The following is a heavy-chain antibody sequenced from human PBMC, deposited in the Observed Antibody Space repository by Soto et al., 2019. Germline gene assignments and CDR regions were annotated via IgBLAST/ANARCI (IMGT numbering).Heavy chain of an antibody. CDR3: ARASVTTLYYYGMDV. V-gene: IGHV1-8*01. J-gene: IGHJ6*02. Sequence: ASVKVSCKASGYTFPSYDINWVRQATGQGLEWMGWMNPNSGNTGYAQKFQGRVTMTRNTSISTAYMELSSLRSEDTAVYYCARASVTTLYYYGMDVWGQRTTVTVSS. CDR1: GYTFPSYD. CDR2: MNPNSGNT. D-gene: IGHD4-4*01.